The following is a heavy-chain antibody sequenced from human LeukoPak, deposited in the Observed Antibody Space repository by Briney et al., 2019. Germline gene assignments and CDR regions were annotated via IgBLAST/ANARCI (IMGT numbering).Heavy chain of an antibody. J-gene: IGHJ3*02. V-gene: IGHV4-59*01. Sequence: PSETLSLTCTVSGGSISSYYWSWIRQPPGKGLEWIGYIYYSGSTTYNPSLKGRVTISVDMSKNQFSLKLTSVTAADTAVYYCARVTKTTRGPVRAFDIWGQGTMVTVSS. CDR2: IYYSGST. D-gene: IGHD4-11*01. CDR3: ARVTKTTRGPVRAFDI. CDR1: GGSISSYY.